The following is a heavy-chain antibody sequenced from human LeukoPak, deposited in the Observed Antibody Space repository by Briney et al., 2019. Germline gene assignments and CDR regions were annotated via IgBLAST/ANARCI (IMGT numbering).Heavy chain of an antibody. V-gene: IGHV1-2*02. D-gene: IGHD6-19*01. J-gene: IGHJ2*01. CDR3: ARAPQGGIAVAGTQDLSWYFDL. Sequence: ASVKVSCKASEYTFTGYYIHWVRQAPGQGLEWMGWIDPNTGDSNYVQKFQGRVTMTRDTSISTAYMELSSLRSEDTAVYYCARAPQGGIAVAGTQDLSWYFDLWGRGTLVTVSS. CDR1: EYTFTGYY. CDR2: IDPNTGDS.